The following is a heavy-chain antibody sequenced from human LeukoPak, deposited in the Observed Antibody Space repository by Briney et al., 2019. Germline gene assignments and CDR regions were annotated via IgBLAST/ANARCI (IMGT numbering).Heavy chain of an antibody. J-gene: IGHJ3*02. CDR1: GFTFITYG. CDR2: IAYDGDKK. Sequence: GGSLRLSCAASGFTFITYGMHWVRQAPGKGLECVAIIAYDGDKKYYADSVKGRFTISRDNSKNTLYLQMDSLRAEDTAVYYCAKGVRDKYDGIYDAFDIWGQGTMVTVSS. D-gene: IGHD1-26*01. V-gene: IGHV3-30*18. CDR3: AKGVRDKYDGIYDAFDI.